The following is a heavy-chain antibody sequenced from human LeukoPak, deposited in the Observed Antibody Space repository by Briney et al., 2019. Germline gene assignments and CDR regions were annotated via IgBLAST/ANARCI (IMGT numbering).Heavy chain of an antibody. D-gene: IGHD2-2*03. CDR3: ARRPAGYCSSTSCHNWFDP. CDR2: VYYSGST. V-gene: IGHV4-39*01. CDR1: GASISSSIHY. Sequence: SETLSLTCAVSGASISSSIHYWGWVRQPPGKGLEWIGSVYYSGSTYYNPSLKSRVTISVDTSKNQFSLKLSSVTAADTAVYYCARRPAGYCSSTSCHNWFDPWGQGTLVTVSS. J-gene: IGHJ5*02.